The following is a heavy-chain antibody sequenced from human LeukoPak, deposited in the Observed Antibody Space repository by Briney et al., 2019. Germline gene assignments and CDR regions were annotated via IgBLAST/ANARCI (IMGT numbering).Heavy chain of an antibody. V-gene: IGHV3-23*01. CDR2: ISGSGGST. Sequence: PGGSLRLSCAASGFTFSSYAMSWVRQAPGKGLEWVSAISGSGGSTYYADSVKGRFTISRDNSKNTLYLQMNSLRAEDTAVYYCAKDRRLVRGLMPYYYFGMDVWGQGTTVTVSS. CDR1: GFTFSSYA. D-gene: IGHD3-10*01. J-gene: IGHJ6*02. CDR3: AKDRRLVRGLMPYYYFGMDV.